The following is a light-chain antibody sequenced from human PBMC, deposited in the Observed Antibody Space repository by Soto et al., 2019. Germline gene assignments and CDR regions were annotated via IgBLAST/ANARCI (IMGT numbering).Light chain of an antibody. CDR2: DIS. Sequence: EIVMTQSPATLSVSPGERATLSCRASQSVSSNLAWYQQKPGQAPSLLIYDISARATGIPTRFSGSGSGTEFTLTISSLQSEDFAVYYCQQYNDWPLTFGGWTKVEIK. J-gene: IGKJ4*01. CDR3: QQYNDWPLT. CDR1: QSVSSN. V-gene: IGKV3D-15*01.